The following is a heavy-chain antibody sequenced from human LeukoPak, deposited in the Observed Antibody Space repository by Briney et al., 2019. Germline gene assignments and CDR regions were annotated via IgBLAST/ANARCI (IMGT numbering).Heavy chain of an antibody. CDR1: GFTFSSYS. J-gene: IGHJ4*02. CDR3: ARDGREVPEGGGFDY. D-gene: IGHD2-2*01. V-gene: IGHV3-21*01. CDR2: ISSSSSYI. Sequence: GGSLRLSCAASGFTFSSYSMNWVRQAPGKGPEWVSSISSSSSYIYYADSVKGRFTISRDNAKNSLYLQMNSLRAEDTAVYYCARDGREVPEGGGFDYWGQGTLVTVSS.